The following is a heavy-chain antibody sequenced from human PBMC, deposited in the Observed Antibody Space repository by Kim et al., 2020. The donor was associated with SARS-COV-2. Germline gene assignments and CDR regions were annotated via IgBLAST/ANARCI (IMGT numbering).Heavy chain of an antibody. V-gene: IGHV3-7*01. CDR2: IKQDGSEK. CDR3: ARGRSPPEY. J-gene: IGHJ4*02. CDR1: GFTFSDYW. Sequence: GGSLRLSCAASGFTFSDYWMSWVRQAPEKGLEWVANIKQDGSEKYYVDSVTGRFTISRDNAKNSLYLQMNSLRVEDTAVYYCARGRSPPEYWGQGTLVTVSS.